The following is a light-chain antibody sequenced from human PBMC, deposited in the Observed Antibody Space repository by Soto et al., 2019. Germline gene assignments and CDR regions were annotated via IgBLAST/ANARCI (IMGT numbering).Light chain of an antibody. CDR3: QEYNSWDYQT. V-gene: IGKV1-5*01. CDR1: QTVSGW. CDR2: DVS. J-gene: IGKJ1*01. Sequence: DIQMTQSPSTLSASVGDRVTITCRASQTVSGWLAWYQQKPGKAPKLLIYDVSSLESGVPSRFSGSGYGTEFTLTISCLQPDDFATYYCQEYNSWDYQTFGQGTKVDIK.